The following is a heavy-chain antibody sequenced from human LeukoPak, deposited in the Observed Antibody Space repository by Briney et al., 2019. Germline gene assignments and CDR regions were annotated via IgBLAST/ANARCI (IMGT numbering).Heavy chain of an antibody. J-gene: IGHJ5*02. Sequence: SETLSLTCAVYGGSFSGYYWSWIRQPPGKGLEWIGEINHSGSTNYNPSLKSRVTISVDTSKSQFSLKLSSVTAADTAVYYCARYIVVVPAAITNLLNWFDPWGQGTLVTVSS. CDR3: ARYIVVVPAAITNLLNWFDP. V-gene: IGHV4-34*01. CDR1: GGSFSGYY. CDR2: INHSGST. D-gene: IGHD2-2*02.